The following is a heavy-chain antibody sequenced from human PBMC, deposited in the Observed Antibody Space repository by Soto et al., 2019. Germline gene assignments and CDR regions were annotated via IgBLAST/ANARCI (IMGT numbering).Heavy chain of an antibody. CDR2: INPKTGAT. D-gene: IGHD2-21*01. V-gene: IGHV1-2*02. CDR3: ERDPPRYFNSSHEGAGL. CDR1: GYTFTDSH. Sequence: QVQLVQSGTEVKKPGASVKVSCKASGYTFTDSHIHWVRQASGQGLEWLGWINPKTGATKYPQKFQGRITMNRDTSMSTAYMELTNLTSDDTSVDYGERDPPRYFNSSHEGAGLWGQGTLVTVSS. J-gene: IGHJ4*02.